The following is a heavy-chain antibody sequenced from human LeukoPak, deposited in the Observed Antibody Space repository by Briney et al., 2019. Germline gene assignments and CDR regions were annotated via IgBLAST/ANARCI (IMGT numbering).Heavy chain of an antibody. D-gene: IGHD6-19*01. V-gene: IGHV4-61*01. Sequence: SETLSLTCTVSGGSVSSGSYYWSWIRQPPGKGLEWIGYIYYSGSTNYNPSLKSRVTISVDTSKNQFSLRLSSVTAADTAVYYRARGLADWGQGTLVTVSS. CDR3: ARGLAD. CDR1: GGSVSSGSYY. CDR2: IYYSGST. J-gene: IGHJ4*02.